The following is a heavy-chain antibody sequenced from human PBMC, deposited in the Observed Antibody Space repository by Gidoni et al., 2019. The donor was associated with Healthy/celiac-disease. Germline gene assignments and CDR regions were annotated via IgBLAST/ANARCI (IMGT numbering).Heavy chain of an antibody. CDR1: GFTFSSSG. V-gene: IGHV3-30*18. CDR3: AKDRSGSYYGAFDY. Sequence: QVQLVESGGGVVQPGRSLRLSCAASGFTFSSSGMHWVRQAPGKGLEWVAVISYDGSNKYYADSVKGRFTISRDNSKNTLYLQMNSLRAEDTAVYYCAKDRSGSYYGAFDYWGQGTLVTVSS. D-gene: IGHD1-26*01. J-gene: IGHJ4*02. CDR2: ISYDGSNK.